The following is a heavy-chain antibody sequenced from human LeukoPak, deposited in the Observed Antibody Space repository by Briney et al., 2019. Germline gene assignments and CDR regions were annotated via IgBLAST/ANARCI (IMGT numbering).Heavy chain of an antibody. Sequence: SETLSLTCTVSFASISSGGYYRTWIRQHPEKGLEWIGYIFDSGNIYYNPSLKSRLTISVDTSENQFSLKLTSVTAADTAIYYCASSYSNSWYDYWGQGILVTVSS. D-gene: IGHD6-13*01. CDR1: FASISSGGYY. CDR2: IFDSGNI. CDR3: ASSYSNSWYDY. V-gene: IGHV4-31*03. J-gene: IGHJ4*02.